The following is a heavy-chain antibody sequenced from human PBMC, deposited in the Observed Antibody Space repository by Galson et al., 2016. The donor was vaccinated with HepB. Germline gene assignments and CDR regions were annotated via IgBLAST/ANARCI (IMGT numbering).Heavy chain of an antibody. CDR2: ISWNGGSI. CDR1: GFTFDDYA. D-gene: IGHD4-17*01. J-gene: IGHJ4*02. Sequence: SLRLSCAASGFTFDDYAMLWVRQAPGKGLEWVSGISWNGGSIGYADSVKGRFTISRDNAKNSLYLQMNSLRVEDTALYYCARGSTVTLAFGYWGQGTLVTVSS. V-gene: IGHV3-9*01. CDR3: ARGSTVTLAFGY.